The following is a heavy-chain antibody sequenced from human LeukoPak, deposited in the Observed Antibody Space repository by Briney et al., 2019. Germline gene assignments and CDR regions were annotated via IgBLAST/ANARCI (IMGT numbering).Heavy chain of an antibody. D-gene: IGHD3-22*01. CDR1: GGSISSGGYY. V-gene: IGHV4-31*03. CDR3: ARIPAPRHYYDSSGYYLDY. J-gene: IGHJ4*02. CDR2: IYYSGGT. Sequence: SETLSLTCTVSGGSISSGGYYWSWIRQHPGKGLEWIGYIYYSGGTYYNPSLKSRVTISVDTSKNQFSLKLSSVTAADTAVYYCARIPAPRHYYDSSGYYLDYWGQGTLVTVSS.